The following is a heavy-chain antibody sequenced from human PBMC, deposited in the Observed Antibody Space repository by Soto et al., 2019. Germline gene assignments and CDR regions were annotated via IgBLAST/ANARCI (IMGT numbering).Heavy chain of an antibody. CDR3: ARAPTVEYYYDSSGYYYFDY. J-gene: IGHJ4*02. V-gene: IGHV1-69*13. CDR2: IIPIFGTA. D-gene: IGHD3-22*01. Sequence: SVKVSCKAFGVTFSSYAVSWVRQAPGQGLEWMGGIIPIFGTANYAQKFQGRVTITADESTSTAYMELSSLRSEDTAVYYCARAPTVEYYYDSSGYYYFDYWGQGTLVTVSS. CDR1: GVTFSSYA.